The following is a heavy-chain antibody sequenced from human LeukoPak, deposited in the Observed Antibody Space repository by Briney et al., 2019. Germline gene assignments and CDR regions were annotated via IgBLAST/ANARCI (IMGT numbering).Heavy chain of an antibody. CDR3: ATNRAGTYDRPFEV. CDR2: IHYTGTT. V-gene: IGHV4-59*08. J-gene: IGHJ3*01. D-gene: IGHD1-26*01. Sequence: SETLSLTCIVSGGSINNHYWTWIRQTPGKGLEWIGDIHYTGTTKFNPSLKSRVTISVDTSKNQFSLELSSVTATDTAVYFCATNRAGTYDRPFEVWGQGTMVTVSS. CDR1: GGSINNHY.